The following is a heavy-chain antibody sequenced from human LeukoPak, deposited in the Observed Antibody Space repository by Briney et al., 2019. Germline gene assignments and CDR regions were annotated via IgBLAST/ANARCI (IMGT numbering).Heavy chain of an antibody. CDR1: GFTFSSYG. V-gene: IGHV3-30*03. Sequence: PGRSLRLSCAASGFTFSSYGMHWVRQAPGKGLEWVAVISYNGSNKYYADSVKGRFTISRDNAKNSLYLQMNSLRAEDTAVYYCARSPSYSSGWYQDYWGQGTLVTVSS. J-gene: IGHJ4*02. D-gene: IGHD6-19*01. CDR2: ISYNGSNK. CDR3: ARSPSYSSGWYQDY.